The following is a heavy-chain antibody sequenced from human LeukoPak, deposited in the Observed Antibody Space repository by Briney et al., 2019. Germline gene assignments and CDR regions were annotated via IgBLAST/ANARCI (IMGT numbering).Heavy chain of an antibody. J-gene: IGHJ4*02. CDR1: GFTFSSYG. CDR3: ARGGPCSSTSCYTGDY. CDR2: IWYDGSNK. V-gene: IGHV3-33*01. Sequence: PGRSLRLSCAASGFTFSSYGMHWVRQAPGKGLEWVAVIWYDGSNKYYADSVKGRFTISRDNSKNTLYLQMNSLRAEDTAVYYCARGGPCSSTSCYTGDYWGQGTLVTVSS. D-gene: IGHD2-2*02.